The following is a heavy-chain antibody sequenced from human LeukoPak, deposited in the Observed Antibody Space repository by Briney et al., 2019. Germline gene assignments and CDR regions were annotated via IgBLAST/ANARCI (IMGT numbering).Heavy chain of an antibody. CDR1: GFTFSSYG. CDR3: ATISDLLYYFDS. Sequence: PGGSLRLSCAASGFTFSSYGMHWVRQAPGKGLEWVAVISYDGSNKYYADSVKGRFTISRDNSKNTVYLQMNSLRVEDTAIYCCATISDLLYYFDSWGQGTLVTVSS. CDR2: ISYDGSNK. V-gene: IGHV3-30*03. J-gene: IGHJ4*02.